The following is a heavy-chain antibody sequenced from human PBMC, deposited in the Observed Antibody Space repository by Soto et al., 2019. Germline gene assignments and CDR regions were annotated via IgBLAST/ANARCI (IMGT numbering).Heavy chain of an antibody. CDR1: GGSITTNW. Sequence: QVHLQESGPGLVKPSGTLSLTCAVSGGSITTNWWSWVRQPPGKGLEWIGEIYHSGTTNYNPSLRGRVTISVDKSNNQFSLNLNSVTAADSAIYYCARNIAVPRTRGFDYWGQGNLVTVSS. CDR2: IYHSGTT. D-gene: IGHD6-19*01. V-gene: IGHV4-4*02. CDR3: ARNIAVPRTRGFDY. J-gene: IGHJ4*02.